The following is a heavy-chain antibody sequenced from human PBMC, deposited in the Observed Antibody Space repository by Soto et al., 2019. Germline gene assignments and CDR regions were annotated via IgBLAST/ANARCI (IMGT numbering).Heavy chain of an antibody. J-gene: IGHJ6*02. CDR2: IYPGDSDT. V-gene: IGHV5-51*01. CDR1: GYSLTNHW. D-gene: IGHD2-21*01. Sequence: PGESLKSCFKGSGYSLTNHWIGWVRQMPGKVLELMGIIYPGDSDTRYSPSFQGQVTISADKSISTAYLQWSSLKASDTALYYCAIDFTKSCGISGWYPGVWGQGTTVTVSS. CDR3: AIDFTKSCGISGWYPGV.